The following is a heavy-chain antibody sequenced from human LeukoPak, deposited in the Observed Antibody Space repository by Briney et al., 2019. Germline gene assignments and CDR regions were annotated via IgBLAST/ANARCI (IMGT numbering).Heavy chain of an antibody. CDR2: IYYSGST. CDR3: ARGLEYYYDSSGYPVPYYFDY. J-gene: IGHJ4*02. V-gene: IGHV4-59*01. D-gene: IGHD3-22*01. Sequence: SETLSLTCTVSGGPISSYYWSWIRQPPGKGLEWIGYIYYSGSTDYNPSLKSRVTISVDTSKNQFSLKLSSVTAADTAVYYCARGLEYYYDSSGYPVPYYFDYWGQGTLVTVSS. CDR1: GGPISSYY.